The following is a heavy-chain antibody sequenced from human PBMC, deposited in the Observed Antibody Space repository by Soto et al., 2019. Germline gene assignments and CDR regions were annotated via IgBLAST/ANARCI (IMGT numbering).Heavy chain of an antibody. D-gene: IGHD6-19*01. J-gene: IGHJ5*02. V-gene: IGHV2-5*02. Sequence: QITLKESGPTLVKPTQTLTLTCTFSGFSLSTSGVGVGWIRQPPGKALEWLALIYWDDDKRYSPSLKSRLTITKDTSKNQVVLTMTNMDPVDTATYYCAHRRGSGSEGPRRGFDPWGQGTLVTVSS. CDR1: GFSLSTSGVG. CDR2: IYWDDDK. CDR3: AHRRGSGSEGPRRGFDP.